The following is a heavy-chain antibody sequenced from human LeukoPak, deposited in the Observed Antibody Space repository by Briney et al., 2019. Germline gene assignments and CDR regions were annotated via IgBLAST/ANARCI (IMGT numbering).Heavy chain of an antibody. V-gene: IGHV1-8*01. J-gene: IGHJ4*02. D-gene: IGHD6-6*01. Sequence: GASVKVSCKASGYTFTSYDINWVRQATGQGLEWMGWMNPNSGNTGYAQKFQGRVTMTRNTSISTAYMELSRLRSDDTAVYYCARAVEYSSSWGGYWGQGTLVTVSS. CDR2: MNPNSGNT. CDR1: GYTFTSYD. CDR3: ARAVEYSSSWGGY.